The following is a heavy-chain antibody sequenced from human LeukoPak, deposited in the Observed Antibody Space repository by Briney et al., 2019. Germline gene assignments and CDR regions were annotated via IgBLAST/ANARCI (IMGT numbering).Heavy chain of an antibody. Sequence: ASVRGSCKTSGYSFTDSYMHWVRQAPGQGREWMGWINTNNGGTSSAQKFQGRVTMTRDTSITTVYMEVSWLTSDDTAIYYCARADRLDGAPYLIGPWGQGTLVTVSS. J-gene: IGHJ5*02. CDR2: INTNNGGT. V-gene: IGHV1-2*02. D-gene: IGHD2-21*01. CDR1: GYSFTDSY. CDR3: ARADRLDGAPYLIGP.